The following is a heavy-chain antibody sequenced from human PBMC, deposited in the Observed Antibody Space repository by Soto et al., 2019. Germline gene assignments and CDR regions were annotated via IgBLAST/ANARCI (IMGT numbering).Heavy chain of an antibody. Sequence: GGSLRLSCAASGFTFSSYAMSWVRQAPGKGLEWVSAISGSGGSTYYADSVKGRFTISRDNSKNTLYLQMNSLRAEDTAVYYCAKVPDVVAATYYYYMDVWGKGTTVIGSS. CDR1: GFTFSSYA. CDR2: ISGSGGST. J-gene: IGHJ6*03. CDR3: AKVPDVVAATYYYYMDV. D-gene: IGHD2-15*01. V-gene: IGHV3-23*01.